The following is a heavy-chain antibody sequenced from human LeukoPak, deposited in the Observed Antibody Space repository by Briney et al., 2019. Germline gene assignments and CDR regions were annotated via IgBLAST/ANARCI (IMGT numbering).Heavy chain of an antibody. D-gene: IGHD2/OR15-2a*01. CDR3: ARRLSTRSYYLDD. J-gene: IGHJ4*02. CDR2: IYYSGTT. V-gene: IGHV4-39*01. Sequence: PSETLSLTCSVSGGSISISSDYWGWIRQPPGKGLEWIGDIYYSGTTNYNPSLKSRVTMSVDTSKNQFSLKLNSATAADTAVYYCARRLSTRSYYLDDWGQGTLVTVSS. CDR1: GGSISISSDY.